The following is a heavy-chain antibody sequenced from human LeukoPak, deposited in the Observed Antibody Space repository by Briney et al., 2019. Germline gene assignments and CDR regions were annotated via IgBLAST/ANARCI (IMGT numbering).Heavy chain of an antibody. D-gene: IGHD3-10*01. CDR1: GFTFSSNG. CDR3: ARRFGQLLYPLDY. Sequence: PGGSLRLSCAASGFTFSSNGMSWVRQAPGKGLDWVSSISGSGSDTYYADSVKGRFTVSRDNAKNSLFLQMSSLRAEDTAVYYCARRFGQLLYPLDYWGQGTLLTVSS. J-gene: IGHJ4*02. CDR2: ISGSGSDT. V-gene: IGHV3-21*01.